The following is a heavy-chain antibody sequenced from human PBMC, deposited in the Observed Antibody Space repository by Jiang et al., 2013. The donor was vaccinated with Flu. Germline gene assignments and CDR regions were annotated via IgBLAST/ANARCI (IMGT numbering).Heavy chain of an antibody. Sequence: SGAEVKVSCECSGYTFSEYGISWVRQVPGQGLEWMGWINPYNGKTNYVEEFQGRVILTTDTSTNTAYMEVRNLRSDDTAVYYCGKHRYQGNDMNYELGDWGQGTLVTVSS. CDR3: GKHRYQGNDMNYELGD. CDR2: INPYNGKT. CDR1: GYTFSEYG. V-gene: IGHV1-18*04. D-gene: IGHD1-7*01. J-gene: IGHJ4*02.